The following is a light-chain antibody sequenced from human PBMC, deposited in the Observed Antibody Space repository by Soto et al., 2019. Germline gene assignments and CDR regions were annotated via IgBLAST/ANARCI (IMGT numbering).Light chain of an antibody. J-gene: IGLJ2*01. V-gene: IGLV1-40*01. CDR1: NSNIGADYG. CDR2: NCT. CDR3: QSFDSSLPGPI. Sequence: QSVLTQPPSVSGAPGQRVTISCTGSNSNIGADYGVHWYQQFPGTAPKLLISNCTNRPSGVPDRFSASRSGSSASLAITGLQSEDEADYYCQSFDSSLPGPILGVGTKLTVL.